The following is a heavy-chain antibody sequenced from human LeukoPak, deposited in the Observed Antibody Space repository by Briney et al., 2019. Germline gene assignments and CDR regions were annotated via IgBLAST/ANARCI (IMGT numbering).Heavy chain of an antibody. CDR3: ARVCYDILTGYSYYYYMDV. CDR1: GGSISSGDYY. Sequence: SQTLSLTCTVSGGSISSGDYYWSWIRQPPGKGLEWIGYIYYSGSTYYNPSLKSRVTISVDTSKNQFSLKLSSVTAADTAVYYCARVCYDILTGYSYYYYMDVWGKGTTVTVSS. J-gene: IGHJ6*03. CDR2: IYYSGST. D-gene: IGHD3-9*01. V-gene: IGHV4-30-4*08.